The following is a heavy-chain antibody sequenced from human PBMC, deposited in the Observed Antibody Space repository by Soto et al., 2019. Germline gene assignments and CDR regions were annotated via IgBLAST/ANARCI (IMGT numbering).Heavy chain of an antibody. CDR3: ARARYSSSWYGRGYYYYGMDV. V-gene: IGHV1-18*04. D-gene: IGHD6-13*01. CDR2: ISAYNGNT. CDR1: GYTFTSYG. Sequence: QVQLVQSGAEVKKPGASVKVSCKASGYTFTSYGISWVRQAPGQGLEWMGWISAYNGNTNYAQKLQGRVTMTTDTFTSTAYMELRSLRSDDTAVYYCARARYSSSWYGRGYYYYGMDVWGQGTTVTVSS. J-gene: IGHJ6*02.